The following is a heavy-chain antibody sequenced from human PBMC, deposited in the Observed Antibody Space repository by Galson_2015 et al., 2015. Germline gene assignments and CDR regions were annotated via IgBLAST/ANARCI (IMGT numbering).Heavy chain of an antibody. V-gene: IGHV3-53*01. CDR3: ASKNDGEFLYSYGEPDAFDI. CDR1: GFTVSSNY. J-gene: IGHJ3*02. Sequence: SLRLSCAASGFTVSSNYMSWVRQAPGKGLEWVSVIYSGGSTYYADSVKGRFTISRDNSKNTLYLQMNSLRAEDTAVYYCASKNDGEFLYSYGEPDAFDIWGQGTMVTVSS. CDR2: IYSGGST. D-gene: IGHD5-18*01.